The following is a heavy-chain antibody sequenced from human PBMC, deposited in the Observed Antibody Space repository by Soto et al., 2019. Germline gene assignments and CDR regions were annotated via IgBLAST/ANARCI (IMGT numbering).Heavy chain of an antibody. V-gene: IGHV3-13*01. Sequence: GGSLRLSCAASGFTFSSYDMHWVRQATGKGLEWVSAIGTAGDTYYPGSVKGRFTISRENAKNSLYLQMNSLRAGDTAVYYCARGYYYDSSGYAASYYYYGMDVWGQGTTVTVSS. CDR2: IGTAGDT. CDR3: ARGYYYDSSGYAASYYYYGMDV. J-gene: IGHJ6*02. D-gene: IGHD3-22*01. CDR1: GFTFSSYD.